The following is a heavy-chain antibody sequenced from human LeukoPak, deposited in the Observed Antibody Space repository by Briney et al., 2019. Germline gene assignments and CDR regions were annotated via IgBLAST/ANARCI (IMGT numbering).Heavy chain of an antibody. V-gene: IGHV3-21*01. CDR2: MSILSGIT. CDR1: GFPFSGYS. Sequence: PGGSLRLSCAGSGFPFSGYSMNWVRQTPGKGLDWVSSMSILSGITYYAESVKGRFTVSRDNARNLLHLQMNSLRVEDTAIYYCAREFEYSTSGAGYWGQGTLVTVSS. J-gene: IGHJ4*02. CDR3: AREFEYSTSGAGY. D-gene: IGHD6-6*01.